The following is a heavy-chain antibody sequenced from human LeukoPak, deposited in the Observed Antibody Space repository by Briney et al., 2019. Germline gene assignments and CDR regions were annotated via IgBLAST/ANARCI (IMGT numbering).Heavy chain of an antibody. D-gene: IGHD2-2*01. J-gene: IGHJ6*03. Sequence: GGSLRLSCAASGFKFSSYSMKWVRQAPGKGLEWVSAISGSGGSTYYADSVKGRFTISRDNSKNTLYLQMNSLRAEDTAVYYCAKPPSRTYYYYYMDVWGKGTTVTISS. V-gene: IGHV3-23*01. CDR1: GFKFSSYS. CDR3: AKPPSRTYYYYYMDV. CDR2: ISGSGGST.